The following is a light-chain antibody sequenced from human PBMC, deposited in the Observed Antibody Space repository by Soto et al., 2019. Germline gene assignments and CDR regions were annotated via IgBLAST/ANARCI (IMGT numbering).Light chain of an antibody. CDR2: DAS. Sequence: IQLTQSPSSMVAAVCDSVTSTCRASQNIRNLLAWYQQKPGKAPKPLIYDASTLKTGVPSRFSGSGSGSEFNFTITGLQPDDFATYFCQQYNTYSTFGQGTRLEIK. V-gene: IGKV1-5*01. J-gene: IGKJ5*01. CDR1: QNIRNL. CDR3: QQYNTYST.